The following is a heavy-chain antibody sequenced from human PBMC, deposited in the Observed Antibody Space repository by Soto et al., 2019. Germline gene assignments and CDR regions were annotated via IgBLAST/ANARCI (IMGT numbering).Heavy chain of an antibody. D-gene: IGHD3-10*01. CDR1: GHLFNNHW. V-gene: IGHV5-51*01. Sequence: GESLKISCKGPGHLFNNHWIGWVRQTPGKGLEWMGLIFTRDSETKTSPSFQGHVSFSVDNSINTAYLQWTSLKNADTGMYFCARGYFDSGHGYDLWGQGTLVTVSS. J-gene: IGHJ5*02. CDR2: IFTRDSET. CDR3: ARGYFDSGHGYDL.